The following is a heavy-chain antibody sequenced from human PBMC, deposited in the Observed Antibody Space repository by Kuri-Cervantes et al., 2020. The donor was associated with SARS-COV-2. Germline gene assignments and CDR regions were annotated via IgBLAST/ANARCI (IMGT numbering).Heavy chain of an antibody. CDR2: IYYSGNT. D-gene: IGHD3-3*01. V-gene: IGHV4-38-2*01. Sequence: SQTLSLTCAVSGYSISIGYSWGWIRQPPGKGLEWIGNIYYSGNTYYNPSLKSRVTISVDTSKNQFSLKLNSVTAADTAIYFCARHRKIYDYWGGRGYFYCYMDVCGSGTTVTVSS. CDR1: GYSISIGYS. CDR3: ARHRKIYDYWGGRGYFYCYMDV. J-gene: IGHJ6*03.